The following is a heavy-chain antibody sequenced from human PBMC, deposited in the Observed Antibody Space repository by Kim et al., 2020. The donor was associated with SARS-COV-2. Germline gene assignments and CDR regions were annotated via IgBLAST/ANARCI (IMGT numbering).Heavy chain of an antibody. D-gene: IGHD3-3*01. V-gene: IGHV3-30-3*01. CDR3: ASNLGFWSGYGAFDI. CDR1: GFTFSSYA. Sequence: GGSLRLSCAASGFTFSSYAMHWVRQAPGKGLEWVAVISYDGSNKYYADSVKGRFTISRDNSKNTLYLQMNSLRAEDTAVYYCASNLGFWSGYGAFDIWGQGTMVTVSS. J-gene: IGHJ3*02. CDR2: ISYDGSNK.